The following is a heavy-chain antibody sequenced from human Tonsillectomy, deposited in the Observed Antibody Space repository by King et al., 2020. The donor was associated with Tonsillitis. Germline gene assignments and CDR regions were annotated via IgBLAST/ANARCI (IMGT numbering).Heavy chain of an antibody. D-gene: IGHD3/OR15-3a*01. CDR2: ISYDGNNK. Sequence: VQLVESGGGVVQPGRSLRLSCAAAGFIFSSYGMHWVSQAPGKGLEWVAVISYDGNNKYYADSVKGRFTISRDNSKNTLYLQMNSLRAEDTAVYYCATLDGCPENDALDIWGQGTKVTVPS. CDR1: GFIFSSYG. CDR3: ATLDGCPENDALDI. V-gene: IGHV3-30*03. J-gene: IGHJ3*02.